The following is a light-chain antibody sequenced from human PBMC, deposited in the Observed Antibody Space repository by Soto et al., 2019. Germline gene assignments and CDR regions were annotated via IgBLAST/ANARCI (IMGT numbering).Light chain of an antibody. CDR3: QQYYSTPNT. J-gene: IGKJ2*01. CDR2: WAS. CDR1: QSVLYYSNNKNY. V-gene: IGKV4-1*01. Sequence: DIVMTQSPDSLSVSLGERATINCKSSQSVLYYSNNKNYLAWYQQKPGQPPKLLIYWASTRQSGVPDRFSGSGSGTDFTLTITSLQAEDVAVYYCQQYYSTPNTFGQGTKVDIK.